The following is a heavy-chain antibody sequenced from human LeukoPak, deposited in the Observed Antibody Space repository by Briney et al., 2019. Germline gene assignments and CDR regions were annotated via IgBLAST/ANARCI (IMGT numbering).Heavy chain of an antibody. CDR2: ISAGGGGI. V-gene: IGHV3-23*01. Sequence: GGSLRLSCAASGFTFSSYWMSWVRQTPGKGLEWVSSISAGGGGIYYADSVKGRFTVSRDDSKNTLYLQMNSLRVEDTALYYCAKESNGRRFDFDYWGQGTLATVSS. CDR3: AKESNGRRFDFDY. J-gene: IGHJ4*02. CDR1: GFTFSSYW. D-gene: IGHD1-26*01.